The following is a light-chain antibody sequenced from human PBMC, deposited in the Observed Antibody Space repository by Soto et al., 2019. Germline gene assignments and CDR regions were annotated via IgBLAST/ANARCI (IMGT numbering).Light chain of an antibody. V-gene: IGKV3-11*01. J-gene: IGKJ4*01. Sequence: EIVLTQSPGTLSLSPGERATLSCRASQSISRHLAWYQQKPGQAPRLLIYDASNRATGIPARFSGSGSGTDFTLTISSVEPEDSALYYCQQRDTWPPLTFGGGTKVEIK. CDR3: QQRDTWPPLT. CDR1: QSISRH. CDR2: DAS.